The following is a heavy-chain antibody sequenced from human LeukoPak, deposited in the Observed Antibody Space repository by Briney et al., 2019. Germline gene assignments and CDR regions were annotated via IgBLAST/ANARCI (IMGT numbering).Heavy chain of an antibody. V-gene: IGHV3-33*01. CDR3: ARDRDIVVVTDPHY. CDR1: GFTFSDYG. D-gene: IGHD2-21*02. CDR2: IWYDGSNK. J-gene: IGHJ4*02. Sequence: GGSLRLSCAASGFTFSDYGMHWVRQAPGKGLEWVAVIWYDGSNKYYADSVKGRFTISRDNSKNTLYLQMNSLRAEDTAVYYCARDRDIVVVTDPHYWGQGTLVTVSS.